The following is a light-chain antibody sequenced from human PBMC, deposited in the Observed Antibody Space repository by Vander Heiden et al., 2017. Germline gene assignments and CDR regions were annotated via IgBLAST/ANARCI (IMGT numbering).Light chain of an antibody. CDR2: DVS. Sequence: QSALTQLAFVSGSPGQSITISCTGTSSDVGGYNYVSWYQQHPGKAPKVMIYDVSNRPSGVSSRFSGSKSGNTASLTISGLLAEDEADYYCSSYTSSHTLVFGGGTKLTVL. V-gene: IGLV2-14*03. J-gene: IGLJ2*01. CDR3: SSYTSSHTLV. CDR1: SSDVGGYNY.